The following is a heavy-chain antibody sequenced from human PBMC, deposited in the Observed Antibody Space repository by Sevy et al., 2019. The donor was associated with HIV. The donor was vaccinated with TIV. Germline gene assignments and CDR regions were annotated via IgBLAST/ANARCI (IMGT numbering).Heavy chain of an antibody. CDR3: ARGFAVADYYFDY. D-gene: IGHD6-19*01. CDR2: ITAYNGDT. J-gene: IGHJ4*02. Sequence: ASVKVSCKASGYTFTSYGVSWVRQAPGQGLEYMGWITAYNGDTNYAQKVQGRVTMTTDTSTSTAYMELRSLTTDDTAVYYCARGFAVADYYFDYWGQGTLVTVSS. CDR1: GYTFTSYG. V-gene: IGHV1-18*04.